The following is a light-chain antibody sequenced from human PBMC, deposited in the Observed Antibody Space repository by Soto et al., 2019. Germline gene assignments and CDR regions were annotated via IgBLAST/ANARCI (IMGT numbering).Light chain of an antibody. CDR3: QQYNNWPPLT. J-gene: IGKJ3*01. Sequence: EIVMTQSPATLSVSPGERATLSCRASQSVSSNLAWYQQKPGQAPRLLIYGASTRATGIPARFSGSGSGTEFTLTISRLQYEDFAVYYCQQYNNWPPLTFGPGTKVDIK. CDR2: GAS. V-gene: IGKV3-15*01. CDR1: QSVSSN.